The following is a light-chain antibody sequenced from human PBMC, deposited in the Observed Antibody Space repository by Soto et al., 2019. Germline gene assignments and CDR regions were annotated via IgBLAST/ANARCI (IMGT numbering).Light chain of an antibody. Sequence: DIQMTQSPSSLSASVGDRVTITCRASQSINSNLHWYQQKPGKAPKLLLYVASSLQSGVPSRFSGSGSGTDFTLTISSLQPEDFATYYCHHSYATPRTFGQGTKVVSK. CDR3: HHSYATPRT. CDR2: VAS. CDR1: QSINSN. V-gene: IGKV1-39*01. J-gene: IGKJ1*01.